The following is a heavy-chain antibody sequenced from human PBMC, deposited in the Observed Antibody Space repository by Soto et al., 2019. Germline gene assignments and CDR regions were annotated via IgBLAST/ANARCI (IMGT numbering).Heavy chain of an antibody. D-gene: IGHD1-26*01. CDR1: GYTFTNYG. V-gene: IGHV1-18*01. Sequence: ASVKVSCKASGYTFTNYGISWVRRAPGQGLEWMGWISAYNGNTNYAQKLQGRVTMTTDTSTSTAYMELRSLRSDDTAVYYCARGIVGATTVLDFDYWGQGTLVTVSS. J-gene: IGHJ4*02. CDR2: ISAYNGNT. CDR3: ARGIVGATTVLDFDY.